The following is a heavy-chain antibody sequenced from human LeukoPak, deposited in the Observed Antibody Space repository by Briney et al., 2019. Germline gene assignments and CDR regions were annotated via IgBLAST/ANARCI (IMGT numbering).Heavy chain of an antibody. V-gene: IGHV3-20*04. D-gene: IGHD6-13*01. CDR1: GFTFDDYG. J-gene: IGHJ4*02. Sequence: GGSLRLSCAASGFTFDDYGMSWVRQAPGKGLEWVSGINWNGGSTGYADSVKGRFTISRDNAKNSLYLQMNSLRAEDTALYYCARASEVSSSWYNSFDYWGQGTLVTVSS. CDR3: ARASEVSSSWYNSFDY. CDR2: INWNGGST.